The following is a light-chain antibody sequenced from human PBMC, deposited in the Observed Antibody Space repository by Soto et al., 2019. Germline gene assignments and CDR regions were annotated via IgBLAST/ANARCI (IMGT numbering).Light chain of an antibody. CDR3: QQHNNWPGT. CDR2: GAS. Sequence: EIVMTQSPATLSVSPGERATLSCRASQSVSSNLAWYQQKPGQAPRLLIYGASTRATGIPARFSGSGSGTEFTLTNSSLQSEDFAVYYCQQHNNWPGTF. CDR1: QSVSSN. J-gene: IGKJ1*01. V-gene: IGKV3-15*01.